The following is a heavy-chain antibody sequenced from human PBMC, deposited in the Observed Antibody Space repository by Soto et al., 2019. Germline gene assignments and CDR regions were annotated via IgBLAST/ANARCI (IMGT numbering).Heavy chain of an antibody. J-gene: IGHJ6*02. V-gene: IGHV3-7*01. Sequence: AGGSLRLSCAASGFTFSTYWMNWVRQAPGKGLEWVANIKQDGSEKYYVDSVKGRFAISRDNAKDSLFLQMNNLRAEDTAVYYCVRDWSTFWGMDVWGQGTTVTVYS. CDR3: VRDWSTFWGMDV. CDR2: IKQDGSEK. CDR1: GFTFSTYW.